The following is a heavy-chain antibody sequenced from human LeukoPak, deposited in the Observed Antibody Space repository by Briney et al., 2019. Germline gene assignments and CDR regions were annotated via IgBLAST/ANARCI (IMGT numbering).Heavy chain of an antibody. J-gene: IGHJ4*02. V-gene: IGHV4-39*01. CDR2: IYYSGST. CDR1: GGSISSSSYY. Sequence: PSETLSLTCTVSGGSISSSSYYWGWIRQPPGKGLEWIGSIYYSGSTYYNPSLKSRVTISVDTSKNQFSLKLSSVTAADTAVYYCASQGPFITVTRGLSFDYWGQGTLVTVSS. D-gene: IGHD4-11*01. CDR3: ASQGPFITVTRGLSFDY.